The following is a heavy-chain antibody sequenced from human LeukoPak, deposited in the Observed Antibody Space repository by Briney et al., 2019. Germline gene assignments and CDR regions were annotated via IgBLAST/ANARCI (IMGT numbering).Heavy chain of an antibody. CDR1: GYTFTGYY. CDR2: INPNSGGR. CDR3: ARDLGVRFLAWFLDY. J-gene: IGHJ4*02. D-gene: IGHD3-3*01. Sequence: ASVKVSCKASGYTFTGYYMQWVRQAPGHGLEWRGWINPNSGGRNYTQKFQGGVTMTRDTSISTAYMELSRLRSDETAVYYCARDLGVRFLAWFLDYWGQGTLVTVSS. V-gene: IGHV1-2*02.